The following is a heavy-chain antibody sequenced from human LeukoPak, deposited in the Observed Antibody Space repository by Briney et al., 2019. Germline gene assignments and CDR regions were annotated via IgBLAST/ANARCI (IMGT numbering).Heavy chain of an antibody. CDR3: ARGGGNDYKYNAFDI. CDR2: ISSSGSSK. D-gene: IGHD4-11*01. CDR1: GFTFSSHE. V-gene: IGHV3-48*03. J-gene: IGHJ3*02. Sequence: GGSLRLSCAASGFTFSSHEMNWVRQAPGKRLECVPYISSSGSSKYYADSVKGRFTISRDNAKNSLYLQMSSLRAEDTAVYYCARGGGNDYKYNAFDIWGQGTMVTVSS.